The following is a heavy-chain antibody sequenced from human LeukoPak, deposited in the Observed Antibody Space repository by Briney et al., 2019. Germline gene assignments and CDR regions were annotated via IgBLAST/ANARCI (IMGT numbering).Heavy chain of an antibody. CDR2: ISGAGDRT. Sequence: GGSLRLSCAASGITFSTFAMTSVREAPGRGVECVSVISGAGDRTYYAETVRGRFSVSRDNSKNTLYLQMNSLRAEDTAVYYCAKGHSAYGTGFDFWGQGTLVAVSS. CDR1: GITFSTFA. V-gene: IGHV3-23*01. D-gene: IGHD5-12*01. J-gene: IGHJ4*02. CDR3: AKGHSAYGTGFDF.